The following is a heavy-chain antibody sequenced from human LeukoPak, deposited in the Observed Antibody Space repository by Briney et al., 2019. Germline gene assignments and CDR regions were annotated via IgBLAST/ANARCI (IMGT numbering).Heavy chain of an antibody. CDR1: GFTFSSYA. CDR2: ISYDGSNK. V-gene: IGHV3-30-3*01. CDR3: ARDEFIAAAGTNYYYMDV. Sequence: PGGSLRLSCAASGFTFSSYAMHWVRQAPGKGLEWVAVISYDGSNKYYADSVKGRFTISRDNSKNTLYLQMNGLRAEDTVVYYCARDEFIAAAGTNYYYMDVWGKGTTVTVSS. J-gene: IGHJ6*03. D-gene: IGHD6-13*01.